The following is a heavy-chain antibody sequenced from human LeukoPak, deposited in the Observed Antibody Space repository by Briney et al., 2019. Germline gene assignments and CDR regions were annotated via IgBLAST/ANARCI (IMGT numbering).Heavy chain of an antibody. Sequence: PGGSLRLSCAASGFTFSSYWMSWVRQAPGKGLEWVANIKQDGSEKYYVDSVKGRFTISRDNAKNSLYLQMNSLRAEDTAVYYCARSSIAARGWLDPWGQGTLVTVSS. CDR2: IKQDGSEK. J-gene: IGHJ5*02. D-gene: IGHD6-6*01. CDR3: ARSSIAARGWLDP. CDR1: GFTFSSYW. V-gene: IGHV3-7*05.